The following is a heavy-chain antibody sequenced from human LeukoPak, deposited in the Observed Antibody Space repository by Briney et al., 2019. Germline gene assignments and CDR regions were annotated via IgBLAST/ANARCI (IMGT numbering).Heavy chain of an antibody. CDR1: GFTFSSSA. CDR2: ISDSGGST. V-gene: IGHV3-23*01. J-gene: IGHJ6*04. CDR3: AELGITMIGGV. Sequence: GGSLRLSCAASGFTFSSSAMSWVRQAPGKGLEWVSGISDSGGSTYYADSVKGRFTISRDNAKNSLYLQMNSLRAEDTAVYCCAELGITMIGGVWGKGTTVTISS. D-gene: IGHD3-10*02.